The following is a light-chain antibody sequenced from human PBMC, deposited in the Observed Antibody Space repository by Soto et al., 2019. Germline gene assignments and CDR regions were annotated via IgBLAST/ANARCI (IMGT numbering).Light chain of an antibody. J-gene: IGKJ2*01. CDR1: QSVSSN. CDR3: HHYNNWPPRNT. CDR2: DTS. V-gene: IGKV3-15*01. Sequence: EIVMTQSPATLSLSPGERATLSCRASQSVSSNLVWYLQKPGQAPRLLIYDTSTRATNVPARFSGSGSETECTLTISGLQSEDFGIYYCHHYNNWPPRNTFGQGTKLEIK.